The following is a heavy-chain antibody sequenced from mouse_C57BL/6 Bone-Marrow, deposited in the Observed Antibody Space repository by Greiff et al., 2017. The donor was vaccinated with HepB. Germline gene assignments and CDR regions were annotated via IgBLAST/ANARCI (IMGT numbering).Heavy chain of an antibody. V-gene: IGHV5-4*01. Sequence: EVKVVESGGGLVKPGGSLKLSCAASGFTFSSYAMSWVRQTPEKRLEWVATISDGGSYTYYPDNVKGRFTISRDNAKNNLYLQMSHLKSEDTAMYYCARDNWGGWYFDVWGTGTTVTVSS. J-gene: IGHJ1*03. CDR1: GFTFSSYA. D-gene: IGHD4-1*01. CDR3: ARDNWGGWYFDV. CDR2: ISDGGSYT.